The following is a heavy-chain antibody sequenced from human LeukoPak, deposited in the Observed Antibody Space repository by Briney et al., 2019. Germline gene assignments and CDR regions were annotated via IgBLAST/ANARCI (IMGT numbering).Heavy chain of an antibody. D-gene: IGHD6-19*01. CDR1: GGSISSGGYY. CDR3: AREEAVAGTVY. V-gene: IGHV4-31*03. CDR2: IYYSGST. Sequence: SETLSLTCTVSGGSISSGGYYWSWIRQHPGRGLEWIGYIYYSGSTYYNPSLKSRVTISVDTSKNQFSPKLSSVTAADTAVYYCAREEAVAGTVYWGQGTLVTVSS. J-gene: IGHJ4*02.